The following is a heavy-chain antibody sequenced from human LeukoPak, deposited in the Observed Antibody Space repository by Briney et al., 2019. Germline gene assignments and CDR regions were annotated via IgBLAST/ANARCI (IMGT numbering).Heavy chain of an antibody. J-gene: IGHJ6*03. Sequence: GASVKVSCKASGYTFTSYGISWVRQAPGQGLEWMGWISAYNGNTNYAQKLQGRVTMTTDTSTSTAYMELRSLRSDDTAVYYCARENQIIGKLGIQLWLRHYYYYMDVWGKGTTVTVSS. CDR2: ISAYNGNT. V-gene: IGHV1-18*01. CDR3: ARENQIIGKLGIQLWLRHYYYYMDV. CDR1: GYTFTSYG. D-gene: IGHD5-18*01.